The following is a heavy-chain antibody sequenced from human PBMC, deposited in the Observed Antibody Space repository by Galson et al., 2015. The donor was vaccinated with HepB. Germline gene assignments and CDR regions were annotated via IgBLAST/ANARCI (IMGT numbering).Heavy chain of an antibody. J-gene: IGHJ4*02. Sequence: SLRLSCAASGFTFEDYAMHWVRQAPGKGLEWVSRISWNSGSIGYADSVKGRFTVSRDNAKNSLYLQMSSLRVEDTALYYCAKGTGYSSSIGDSWGQGTLVTVSP. V-gene: IGHV3-9*01. CDR3: AKGTGYSSSIGDS. D-gene: IGHD2-2*01. CDR1: GFTFEDYA. CDR2: ISWNSGSI.